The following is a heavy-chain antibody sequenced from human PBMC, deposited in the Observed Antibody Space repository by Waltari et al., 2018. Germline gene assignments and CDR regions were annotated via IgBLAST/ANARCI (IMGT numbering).Heavy chain of an antibody. V-gene: IGHV1-69*01. J-gene: IGHJ4*02. CDR1: GYTFTGYY. CDR3: ARGLHYYALDY. CDR2: TIPIFGTA. Sequence: QVQLVQSGAEVKKPGASVKVSCKASGYTFTGYYMHWVRQAPGQGLEWMGGTIPIFGTANYAQKFQGRVTITTDESTSTAYMELSSLRSEDTAVYYCARGLHYYALDYWGQGTLVTVSS. D-gene: IGHD1-26*01.